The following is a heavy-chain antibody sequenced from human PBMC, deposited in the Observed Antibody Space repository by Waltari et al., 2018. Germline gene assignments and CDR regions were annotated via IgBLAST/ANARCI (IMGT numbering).Heavy chain of an antibody. D-gene: IGHD6-13*01. Sequence: QVQLVESGGGVVQPGRSLRLSCAASGFTFSSYALHWVRQAPGKGLEWVAVISYDGSNKYYADSVKGRFTISRDNSKNTLYLQMNSLRAEDTAVYYCARPTILKQQLEHWGQGTLVTVSS. V-gene: IGHV3-30*04. CDR1: GFTFSSYA. CDR2: ISYDGSNK. J-gene: IGHJ4*02. CDR3: ARPTILKQQLEH.